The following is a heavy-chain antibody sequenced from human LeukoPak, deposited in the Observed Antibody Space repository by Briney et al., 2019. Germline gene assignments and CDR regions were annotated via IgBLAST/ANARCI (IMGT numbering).Heavy chain of an antibody. V-gene: IGHV3-48*03. CDR3: ARDSESGWSDY. CDR1: GFTFSSYE. D-gene: IGHD6-19*01. CDR2: ISSSGSTI. Sequence: PGGSLRLSCAASGFTFSSYEMNWVRQAPGKGLAWVSYISSSGSTIYYADPVKGRFTISRDNAKNSLYLQMNSLRAEDTAVYYCARDSESGWSDYWGQGTLVTVSS. J-gene: IGHJ4*02.